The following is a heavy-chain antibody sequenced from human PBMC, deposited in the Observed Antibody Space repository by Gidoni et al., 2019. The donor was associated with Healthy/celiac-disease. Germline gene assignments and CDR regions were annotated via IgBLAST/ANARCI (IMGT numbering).Heavy chain of an antibody. CDR2: INSDGSST. CDR3: SSYDSSGYSEDY. J-gene: IGHJ4*02. Sequence: EVQLVESGGGLVQPGGSLSLSCAASGFPFSSYWMHWVRQAPGKGLVWVSRINSDGSSTSYADSVKGRFTISRDNAKNTLYLQMNSLRAEDTAVYYCSSYDSSGYSEDYWGQGTLVTVSS. D-gene: IGHD3-22*01. V-gene: IGHV3-74*01. CDR1: GFPFSSYW.